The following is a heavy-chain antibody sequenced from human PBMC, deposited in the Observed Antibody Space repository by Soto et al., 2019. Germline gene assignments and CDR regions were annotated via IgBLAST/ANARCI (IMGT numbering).Heavy chain of an antibody. V-gene: IGHV3-15*07. CDR3: TADIPNISANYGMDV. D-gene: IGHD6-25*01. CDR2: IKTKIEGGTT. J-gene: IGHJ6*02. CDR1: CFIFSNTW. Sequence: EEQLVESGGGLVEPGGSLRLSCAASCFIFSNTWINWVRQAPGKGLEWVGRIKTKIEGGTTNYAAPVKGRFTVSGDDSKNTVYLHMNSLRTEDTAVYYCTADIPNISANYGMDVWGQGTTVTVSS.